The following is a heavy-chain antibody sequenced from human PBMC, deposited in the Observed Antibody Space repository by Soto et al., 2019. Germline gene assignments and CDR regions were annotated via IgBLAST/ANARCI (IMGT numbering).Heavy chain of an antibody. CDR1: GFTFSSYS. V-gene: IGHV3-48*01. J-gene: IGHJ4*02. Sequence: EGSLRLSCAASGFTFSSYSMNWVRQAPGKGLEWVSYISSSSSTIYYADSVKGRFTISRDNAKNSLYLQMNSLRAEDTAVYYCARDPTGGYSSSSGFDYWGQGTLVTVSS. CDR2: ISSSSSTI. CDR3: ARDPTGGYSSSSGFDY. D-gene: IGHD6-6*01.